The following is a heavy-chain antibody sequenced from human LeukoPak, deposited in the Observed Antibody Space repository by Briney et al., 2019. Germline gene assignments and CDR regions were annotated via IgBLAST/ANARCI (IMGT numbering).Heavy chain of an antibody. J-gene: IGHJ4*02. CDR1: GGTFSSYA. V-gene: IGHV1-69*04. CDR3: ARGSGGDFWSGYYFDY. CDR2: IIPIFGIA. Sequence: GASVKVSCMASGGTFSSYAISWVRQAPGEGLEWMGRIIPIFGIANYAQKFQGRVTITADKSTSTGYMELSSLRSEDTAVYYCARGSGGDFWSGYYFDYWGQGTLVTVSS. D-gene: IGHD3-3*01.